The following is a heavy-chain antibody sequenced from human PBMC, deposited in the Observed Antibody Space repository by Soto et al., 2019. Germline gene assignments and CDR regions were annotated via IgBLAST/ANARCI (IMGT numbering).Heavy chain of an antibody. CDR1: GFIFXDYY. CDR3: ARDLAWKRGKVGRYYYGMDV. J-gene: IGHJ6*02. CDR2: ISTRSTYT. Sequence: QVLLVESGGGLVKAGGXLXLSCAXSGFIFXDYYMSWXRQTXGKGLEWISYISTRSTYTNYADSVKGRFTISRDNTKNSLYLQMDSLRVEDTAVYYCARDLAWKRGKVGRYYYGMDVWGQGTTVTVSS. V-gene: IGHV3-11*06. D-gene: IGHD1-1*01.